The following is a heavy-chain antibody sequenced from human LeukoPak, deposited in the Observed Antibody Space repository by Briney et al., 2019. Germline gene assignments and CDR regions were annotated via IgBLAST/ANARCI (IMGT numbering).Heavy chain of an antibody. CDR1: GGSISSYY. D-gene: IGHD2-2*01. V-gene: IGHV4-59*01. J-gene: IGHJ4*02. Sequence: SETLSLTCTVSGGSISSYYWSWIRQPPGKGLEWIGYIYYSGSTNYNPSLKSRVTISVDTSKNQFSLKLSSVTAADTAVYYCAKVPKQYQLLGGSDYWGQGTLVTVSS. CDR2: IYYSGST. CDR3: AKVPKQYQLLGGSDY.